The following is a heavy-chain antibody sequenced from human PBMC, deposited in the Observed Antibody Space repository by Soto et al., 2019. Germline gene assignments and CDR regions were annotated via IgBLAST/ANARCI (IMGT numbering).Heavy chain of an antibody. D-gene: IGHD1-1*01. CDR2: ISSSSSTI. CDR1: GFTFISYS. Sequence: EVQLVESGGGLVQPGASLRLSCAASGFTFISYSMNWVRQAPGKGLEWVSYISSSSSTIYYADSVKGRFTISRDNAKNSLYLQMNSLRDEDTAVYYCAREWNPLNWFDPWGQGTLVTVSS. J-gene: IGHJ5*02. CDR3: AREWNPLNWFDP. V-gene: IGHV3-48*02.